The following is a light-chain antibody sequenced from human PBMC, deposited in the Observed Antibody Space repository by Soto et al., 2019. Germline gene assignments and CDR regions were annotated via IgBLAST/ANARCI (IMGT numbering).Light chain of an antibody. CDR3: QQYSTYPWT. V-gene: IGKV1-16*01. J-gene: IGKJ1*01. Sequence: DIQMTQSPSSLSASVGDRVTITFQASQDISNYLNWYQQKPGKAPKLLIYAASSLQSGVPSRFSGSGSGTEFTLTISSLQPDDFATYYCQQYSTYPWTFGQGTKVDIK. CDR1: QDISNY. CDR2: AAS.